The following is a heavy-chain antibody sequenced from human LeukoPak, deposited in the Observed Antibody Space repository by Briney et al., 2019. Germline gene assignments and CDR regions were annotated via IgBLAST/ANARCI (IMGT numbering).Heavy chain of an antibody. Sequence: GGSLRLSCAASGFSISDYYMSWIRQAPGKVLEWVSYISSSGSTIYYADSVKGRFTISRDNAKNSLYLQMNSLRAEDTAVYYCARELRYFDWLSSKPFDCWGQGTLVTVSS. J-gene: IGHJ4*02. CDR3: ARELRYFDWLSSKPFDC. CDR1: GFSISDYY. D-gene: IGHD3-9*01. CDR2: ISSSGSTI. V-gene: IGHV3-11*01.